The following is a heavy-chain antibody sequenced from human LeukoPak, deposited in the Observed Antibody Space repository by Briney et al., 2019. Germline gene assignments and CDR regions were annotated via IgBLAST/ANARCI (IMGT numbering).Heavy chain of an antibody. V-gene: IGHV5-51*01. Sequence: GESLKISCKGSGYSFTSYWIGWVRQMPGKGLEWMGIIYPGDSDTRYSPSFQGQVTISADKSISTAYLQWSSLKASDTAMYYCARNTHHYYYESSGSAGVDIWGQGTMVTVSS. CDR2: IYPGDSDT. CDR3: ARNTHHYYYESSGSAGVDI. CDR1: GYSFTSYW. J-gene: IGHJ3*02. D-gene: IGHD3-22*01.